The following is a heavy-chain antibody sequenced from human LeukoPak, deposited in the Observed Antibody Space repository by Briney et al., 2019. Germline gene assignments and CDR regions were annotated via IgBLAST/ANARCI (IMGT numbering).Heavy chain of an antibody. CDR2: ISGSGGST. CDR3: AKDLVAVALIDY. Sequence: GGSLRLSCAASGFTFSDYALIWVRQAPGKGLEWVSAISGSGGSTYYADSVKGRFTISRDNSKNTLYLQMNSLRAEDTAVYYCAKDLVAVALIDYWGQGTLVTVSS. V-gene: IGHV3-23*01. CDR1: GFTFSDYA. J-gene: IGHJ4*02. D-gene: IGHD6-19*01.